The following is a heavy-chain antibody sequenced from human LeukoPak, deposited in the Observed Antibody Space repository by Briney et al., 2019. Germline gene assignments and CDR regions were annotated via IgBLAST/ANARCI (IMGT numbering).Heavy chain of an antibody. J-gene: IGHJ6*03. D-gene: IGHD1-26*01. CDR2: ISTSGTT. CDR3: ARLIGGATRPLDYYYYMDV. V-gene: IGHV4-4*09. Sequence: SETLSLTRTVSDGSIRSYYWSWIRQPPGKALEWVGYISTSGTTNYNPSLRSRVTISVDTSKNQFSLKLRSVTAADTAVYSCARLIGGATRPLDYYYYMDVWGKGTTVTVSS. CDR1: DGSIRSYY.